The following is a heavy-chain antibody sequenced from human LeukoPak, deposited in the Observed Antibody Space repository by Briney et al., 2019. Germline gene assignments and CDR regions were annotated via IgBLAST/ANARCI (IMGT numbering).Heavy chain of an antibody. CDR1: GGSISSSSYY. Sequence: SETLSLTCTVSGGSISSSSYYWGWIRQPPGTGLEWIGSIYYSGSTYYNPSLKSRVTISVGTSKNQFSPKLSSVTAADTAVYYCARLFADYYGSGSGDYWGQGTLVTISS. CDR3: ARLFADYYGSGSGDY. V-gene: IGHV4-39*01. CDR2: IYYSGST. D-gene: IGHD3-10*01. J-gene: IGHJ4*02.